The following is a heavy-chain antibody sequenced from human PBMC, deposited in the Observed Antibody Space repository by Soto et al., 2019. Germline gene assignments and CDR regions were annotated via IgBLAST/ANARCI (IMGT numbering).Heavy chain of an antibody. CDR3: ARSFWSNYFED. D-gene: IGHD3-3*01. CDR1: GFSLTTNGVS. J-gene: IGHJ4*02. V-gene: IGHV2-5*02. CDR2: VFWDDDK. Sequence: SGPTLVNPTQTLTLTCTFSGFSLTTNGVSVGWIRQPPGKALEWLAFVFWDDDKRYSPSLNSRLSITKDTSKNQVVLSMTNMDPVDTATYYCARSFWSNYFEDCGQGTLVTVSS.